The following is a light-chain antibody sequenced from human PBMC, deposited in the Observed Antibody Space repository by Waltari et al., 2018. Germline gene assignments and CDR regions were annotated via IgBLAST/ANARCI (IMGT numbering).Light chain of an antibody. CDR1: SRDGGGYNF. CDR3: SSYAGSYTLL. Sequence: QSALTQLRTVSGSPEQSVTISCTATSRDGGGYNFVAWYQHHPGKAPALMVFDVNKRPSGVPDRFSGSKSGNTASLTISGLRTEDEADYYCSSYAGSYTLLFGGGTKLTVL. V-gene: IGLV2-11*01. CDR2: DVN. J-gene: IGLJ2*01.